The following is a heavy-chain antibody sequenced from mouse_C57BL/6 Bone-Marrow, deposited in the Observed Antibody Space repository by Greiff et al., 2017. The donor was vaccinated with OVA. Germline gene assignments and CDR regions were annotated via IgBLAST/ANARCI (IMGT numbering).Heavy chain of an antibody. CDR3: ARNPHYYGSSYDYFDY. CDR2: IWSGGST. CDR1: GFSLTSYG. J-gene: IGHJ2*01. V-gene: IGHV2-2*01. Sequence: VQGVESGPGLVQPSQSLSITCTVSGFSLTSYGVHWVRQSPGKGLEWLGVIWSGGSTDYNAAFISRLSISKDNSKSQVFFKMNSLQADDTAIYYCARNPHYYGSSYDYFDYWGQGTTLTVSS. D-gene: IGHD1-1*01.